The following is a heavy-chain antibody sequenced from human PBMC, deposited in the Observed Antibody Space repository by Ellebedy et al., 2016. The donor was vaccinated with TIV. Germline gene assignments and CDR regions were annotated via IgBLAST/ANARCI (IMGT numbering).Heavy chain of an antibody. CDR2: IKEDGSEK. CDR3: ARPPNRPDCSGGSCYPDAFDI. J-gene: IGHJ3*02. CDR1: GFTFSNYW. D-gene: IGHD2-15*01. V-gene: IGHV3-7*01. Sequence: GESLKISCAVSGFTFSNYWMSWVCQAPGKGLEWVANIKEDGSEKYYVDSVKGRFTISRYNAKNSLYLQMNSLRAEDTAVYYCARPPNRPDCSGGSCYPDAFDIWGQGTMVTVSS.